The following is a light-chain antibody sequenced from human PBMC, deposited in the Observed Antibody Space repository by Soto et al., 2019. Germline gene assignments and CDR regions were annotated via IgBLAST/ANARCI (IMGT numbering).Light chain of an antibody. CDR1: SSDVGGYDC. CDR2: DVS. Sequence: QSALTQPRSVSGSPGQSVTISCTGTSSDVGGYDCVSWYQQHPGKAPKLMIYDVSKRPSGVPDRFSGSKSGNTASLTISGLQAEDEANYHCGSYAGSYTLMFGGGTKLTVL. CDR3: GSYAGSYTLM. J-gene: IGLJ3*02. V-gene: IGLV2-11*01.